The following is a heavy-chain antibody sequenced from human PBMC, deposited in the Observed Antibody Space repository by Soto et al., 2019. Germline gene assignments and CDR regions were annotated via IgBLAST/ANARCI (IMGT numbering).Heavy chain of an antibody. V-gene: IGHV3-7*01. J-gene: IGHJ4*02. CDR2: IKQDGSET. CDR1: GFTFTSHW. D-gene: IGHD2-21*02. CDR3: ARISWTADGVH. Sequence: EVQLVESGGGLVQPGGSLRLSCAASGFTFTSHWMSWVRQAPGKGLEWVANIKQDGSETLYVDSVKGRFTISRDNAKNSLYLQMNSLRAKDTAVYYCARISWTADGVHWGQGTLVTVSS.